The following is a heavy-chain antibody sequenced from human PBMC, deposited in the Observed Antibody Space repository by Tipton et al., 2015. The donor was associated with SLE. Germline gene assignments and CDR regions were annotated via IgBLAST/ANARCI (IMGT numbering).Heavy chain of an antibody. J-gene: IGHJ3*02. D-gene: IGHD1-26*01. CDR2: VYYTGNT. Sequence: TLSLTCTVSGASISTYYWSWVRQPPGKGLEWIGYVYYTGNTYYNPSTFYNPSLKSRLTISIDTSKNQSSLKLNSVTAADTALYYCASGSLARRAFDIWGQGTVVTVSS. V-gene: IGHV4-59*06. CDR1: GASISTYY. CDR3: ASGSLARRAFDI.